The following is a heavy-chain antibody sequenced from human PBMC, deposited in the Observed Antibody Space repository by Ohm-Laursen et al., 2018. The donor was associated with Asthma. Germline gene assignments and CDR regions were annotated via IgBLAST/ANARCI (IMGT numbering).Heavy chain of an antibody. CDR1: GGSVSSGSYY. V-gene: IGHV4-61*01. J-gene: IGHJ6*02. CDR2: IYYSGST. CDR3: ARVPQDYGDYVGFGYYYYYGMDV. Sequence: SQTLSLTCTVSGGSVSSGSYYWSWIRQPPGKGLEWIGYIYYSGSTNYNPSLKSRVTISVDTSKNQFSLKLSSVTAADTAVYYCARVPQDYGDYVGFGYYYYYGMDVWGQGTTVTVSS. D-gene: IGHD4-17*01.